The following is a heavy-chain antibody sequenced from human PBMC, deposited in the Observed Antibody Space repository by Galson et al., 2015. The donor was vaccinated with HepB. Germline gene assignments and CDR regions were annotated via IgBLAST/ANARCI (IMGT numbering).Heavy chain of an antibody. V-gene: IGHV4-34*01. CDR1: GGSFSGYY. CDR2: INHSGST. Sequence: ETLSLTCAVYGGSFSGYYWSWIRQPPGKGLEWIGEINHSGSTNYNPSLKSRVTISVDTSKNQFSLKLSSVTAADTAVYYCARGPRAHIVVVPAAIMYNNHSKNRPFDYWGQGTLVTVSS. CDR3: ARGPRAHIVVVPAAIMYNNHSKNRPFDY. D-gene: IGHD2-2*01. J-gene: IGHJ4*02.